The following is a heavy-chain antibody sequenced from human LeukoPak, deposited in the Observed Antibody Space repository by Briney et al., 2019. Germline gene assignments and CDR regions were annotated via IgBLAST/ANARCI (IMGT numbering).Heavy chain of an antibody. V-gene: IGHV1-46*01. CDR3: ARDGDVDTAMVDFDY. D-gene: IGHD5-18*01. Sequence: ASVKVSCKASGYTFTSYYMHWVRQAPGQGLEWMGIINPSGGSTSYAQKFQGRVTMTRDMSTSTVYMELSSLRSEDTAVYYCARDGDVDTAMVDFDYWGQGTLVTVSS. CDR2: INPSGGST. CDR1: GYTFTSYY. J-gene: IGHJ4*02.